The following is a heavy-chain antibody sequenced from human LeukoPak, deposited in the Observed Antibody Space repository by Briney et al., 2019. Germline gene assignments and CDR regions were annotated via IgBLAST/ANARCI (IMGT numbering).Heavy chain of an antibody. CDR3: ARLYYDSSGYYQICYFDY. CDR2: IYYSGST. CDR1: GDSISSSSHY. J-gene: IGHJ4*02. Sequence: PSETLSLTCTVSGDSISSSSHYWGWIRQPPGKGLEWIGSIYYSGSTYYNPSLKSRVTISVDTSKNQFSLNLSSVTAADTAVYYCARLYYDSSGYYQICYFDYWGQGTLVTVSS. D-gene: IGHD3-22*01. V-gene: IGHV4-39*01.